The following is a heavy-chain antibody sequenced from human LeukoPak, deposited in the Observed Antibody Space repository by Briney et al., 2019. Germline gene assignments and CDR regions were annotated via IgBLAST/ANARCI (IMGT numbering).Heavy chain of an antibody. V-gene: IGHV4-31*03. CDR3: ARTEIADYFDY. Sequence: SQTLSLTCTVSGGSISSGGYYWSWVRQHPGKGLEWIGYIYYSGSTYYNPSLKSRVTISVDTSKNQFSLKLSSVTAADTAVYYCARTEIADYFDYWGQGTLVTVSS. CDR2: IYYSGST. J-gene: IGHJ4*02. D-gene: IGHD5-24*01. CDR1: GGSISSGGYY.